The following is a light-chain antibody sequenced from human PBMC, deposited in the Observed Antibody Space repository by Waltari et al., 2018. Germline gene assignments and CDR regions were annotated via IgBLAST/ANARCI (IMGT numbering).Light chain of an antibody. CDR3: NSRDSSGNHLV. Sequence: SSELTQDPAVSVALVQTVRLTCQGDSLRRYYASWYQQKPGQATVLVIYGKNNRPSGIPDRFSGSSSGNTASLTITGAQAEDEADYYCNSRDSSGNHLVFGGGTKLTVL. J-gene: IGLJ2*01. V-gene: IGLV3-19*01. CDR1: SLRRYY. CDR2: GKN.